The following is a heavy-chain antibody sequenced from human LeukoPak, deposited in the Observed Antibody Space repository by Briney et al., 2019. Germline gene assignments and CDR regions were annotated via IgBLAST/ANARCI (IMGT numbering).Heavy chain of an antibody. V-gene: IGHV3-23*01. D-gene: IGHD1-1*01. Sequence: GGSLRLSCAASGFTFSSYAMSWVRQAPRKGLEWVSAISSGGGITYYEGSVKGRFTGSRDNSKNTLYLQMNNLRADDTAVYYCAKTDPGTGAFDYWGQGTLVTVSS. CDR1: GFTFSSYA. CDR2: ISSGGGIT. J-gene: IGHJ4*02. CDR3: AKTDPGTGAFDY.